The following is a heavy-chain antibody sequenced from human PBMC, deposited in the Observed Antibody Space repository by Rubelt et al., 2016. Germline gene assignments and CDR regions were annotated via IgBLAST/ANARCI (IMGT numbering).Heavy chain of an antibody. Sequence: QLQLQESGPGLVKPSETLSLTCTVSGGSISSSSYYWGWIRQPPGKGLEWIGSIYYSGNTYYNPSLKSRVTIAVDTSKNQFPRKLSSVTAADTAVYYCARPSSSGSYGYWGQGTLVTVSS. V-gene: IGHV4-39*01. J-gene: IGHJ4*02. CDR1: GGSISSSSYY. CDR2: IYYSGNT. D-gene: IGHD1-26*01. CDR3: ARPSSSGSYGY.